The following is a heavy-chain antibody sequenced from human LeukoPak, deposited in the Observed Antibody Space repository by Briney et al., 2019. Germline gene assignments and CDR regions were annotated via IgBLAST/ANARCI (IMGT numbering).Heavy chain of an antibody. CDR3: ARITIFGVVMDV. V-gene: IGHV4-61*02. Sequence: SETLSLTCTVSGGSISSGSYYWSGIRQPAGKGLEWIGRIYTSGSTNFNPSLKSRVTISVDTSKNQFSLKLSSVTAADTAVYYCARITIFGVVMDVWGKGTTVTVSS. D-gene: IGHD3-3*01. J-gene: IGHJ6*04. CDR2: IYTSGST. CDR1: GGSISSGSYY.